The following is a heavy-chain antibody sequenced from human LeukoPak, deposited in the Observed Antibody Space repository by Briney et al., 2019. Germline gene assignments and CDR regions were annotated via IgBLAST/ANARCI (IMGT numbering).Heavy chain of an antibody. Sequence: NPSETLSLTYAVYGGSFSGYYWSWIRQPPGKGLEWIGEINHSGSTNYNPSLKSRVTISVDTSKNQFSLKLSSVTAADTAVYYCARVVAAVADNWFDPWGQGTLVTVSS. CDR2: INHSGST. V-gene: IGHV4-34*01. CDR3: ARVVAAVADNWFDP. D-gene: IGHD6-19*01. J-gene: IGHJ5*02. CDR1: GGSFSGYY.